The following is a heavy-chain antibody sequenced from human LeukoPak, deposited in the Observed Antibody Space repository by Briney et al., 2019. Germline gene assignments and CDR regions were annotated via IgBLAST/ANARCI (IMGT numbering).Heavy chain of an antibody. CDR1: GFTFSGNW. Sequence: AGGTLRLYCAASGFTFSGNWMSWLRQAPGKGLVWVANIKQDGGEKYYVDSVKGRFTISRDNAKNSLYMQMNSLRAEDTAAYYCARDRGFGQADVWGKGTTVTVSS. CDR2: IKQDGGEK. CDR3: ARDRGFGQADV. V-gene: IGHV3-7*01. J-gene: IGHJ6*04. D-gene: IGHD3-10*01.